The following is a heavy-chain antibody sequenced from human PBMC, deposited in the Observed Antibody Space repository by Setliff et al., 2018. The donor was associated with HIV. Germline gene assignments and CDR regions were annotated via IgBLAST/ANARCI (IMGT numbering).Heavy chain of an antibody. J-gene: IGHJ5*02. CDR2: MNPNSGNT. D-gene: IGHD3-10*01. Sequence: VKVSCKPSGYTFTSYDIHWVRQATGQGLEWMGWMNPNSGNTGYAQKFQGRVTMTRSTSISTAYMELSSLRSEDTAVYYCARGVRPWFGEGNWFDPWGQGTLVTVSS. V-gene: IGHV1-8*02. CDR1: GYTFTSYD. CDR3: ARGVRPWFGEGNWFDP.